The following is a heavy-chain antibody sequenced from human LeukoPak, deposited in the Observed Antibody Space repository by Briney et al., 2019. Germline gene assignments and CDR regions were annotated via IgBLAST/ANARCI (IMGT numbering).Heavy chain of an antibody. CDR1: GFTFSTYW. V-gene: IGHV3-7*01. J-gene: IGHJ4*02. CDR2: IKQNGGEK. D-gene: IGHD6-13*01. Sequence: PGGSLRLSCAASGFTFSTYWMSWVRQAPGKGLEWVASIKQNGGEKYYVDSVKGRFTISRDNAKNSVFLQMISLRVEDTALYYCARESSSGFDCWGQGTLVTVSS. CDR3: ARESSSGFDC.